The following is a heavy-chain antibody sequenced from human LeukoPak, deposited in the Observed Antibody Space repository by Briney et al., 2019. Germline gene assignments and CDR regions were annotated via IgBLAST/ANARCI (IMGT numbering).Heavy chain of an antibody. Sequence: ASVKVSCKASGGTFNSYAINWVRQAPGQGLEWMGGIIPIFGTANYAQKFQGRVTITADESTSTAYMELSSLRSEDTAVYYCASSHPRDSSGIDYWGQGTLVTVSS. J-gene: IGHJ4*02. CDR3: ASSHPRDSSGIDY. CDR2: IIPIFGTA. V-gene: IGHV1-69*13. CDR1: GGTFNSYA. D-gene: IGHD6-25*01.